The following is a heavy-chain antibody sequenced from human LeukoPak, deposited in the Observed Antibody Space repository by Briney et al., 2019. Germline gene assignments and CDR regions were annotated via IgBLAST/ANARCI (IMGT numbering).Heavy chain of an antibody. D-gene: IGHD1-26*01. J-gene: IGHJ4*02. CDR2: IYHSGST. CDR3: ATAKVGATVYFDY. V-gene: IGHV4-38-2*01. Sequence: SETLSLTCAVSGYSISSGYYWGWIRQPPGKGLEWIGSIYHSGSTYYNPSLKSRVTISVDTTKNQFSLKLSSVTAADTAVYYCATAKVGATVYFDYWGQGTLVTVSS. CDR1: GYSISSGYY.